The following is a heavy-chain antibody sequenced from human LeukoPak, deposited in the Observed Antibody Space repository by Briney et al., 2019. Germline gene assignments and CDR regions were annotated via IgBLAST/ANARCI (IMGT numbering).Heavy chain of an antibody. V-gene: IGHV4-59*01. CDR2: IYYSGST. CDR1: GGSISSYY. CDR3: ARGLPGYSGGDDAFDI. J-gene: IGHJ3*02. Sequence: NPSETLSLTCTVSGGSISSYYWSWIRQPPGKGLEWIGYIYYSGSTDYNPSLKSRLTISVDTSRNQFSLKLSSVTAADTAVYYCARGLPGYSGGDDAFDIWGPGTMVTVSS. D-gene: IGHD2-21*01.